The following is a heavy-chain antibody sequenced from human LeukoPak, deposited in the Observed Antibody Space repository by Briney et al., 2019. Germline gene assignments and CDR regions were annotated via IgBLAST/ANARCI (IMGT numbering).Heavy chain of an antibody. Sequence: SQTLSLTCTVSGGSISSGDYYWSWIRQPPGKGLEWIGSIYYSGSTYYNPSLKSRVTISVDTSKNQFSLKLSSVTAADTAVYYCARGDRMVRGVINFGYFDYWGQGTLVTVSS. J-gene: IGHJ4*02. CDR3: ARGDRMVRGVINFGYFDY. CDR1: GGSISSGDYY. CDR2: IYYSGST. V-gene: IGHV4-39*07. D-gene: IGHD3-10*01.